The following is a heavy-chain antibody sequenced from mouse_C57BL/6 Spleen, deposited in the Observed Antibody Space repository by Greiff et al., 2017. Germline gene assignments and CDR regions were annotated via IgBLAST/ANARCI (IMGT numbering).Heavy chain of an antibody. CDR3: ARSQYEYDGPFTD. V-gene: IGHV1-54*01. CDR1: GYAFTNYL. J-gene: IGHJ3*01. D-gene: IGHD2-4*01. Sequence: QVQLQQSGAELVRPGTSVKVSCKASGYAFTNYLIEWVKQRPGQGLEWIGVINPGSGGTNYNEKFKGKATLTADKSSSTAYMQLSSLTSEDSAVYFCARSQYEYDGPFTDWGQGTLVTVSA. CDR2: INPGSGGT.